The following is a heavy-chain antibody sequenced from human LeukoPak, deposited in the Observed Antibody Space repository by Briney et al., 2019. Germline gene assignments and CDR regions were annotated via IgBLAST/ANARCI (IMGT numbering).Heavy chain of an antibody. D-gene: IGHD2-15*01. CDR2: ISGSGGST. CDR3: AKDGTRYCSGGSCYSTPY. J-gene: IGHJ4*02. Sequence: GGFLRLSCAASGFTFSSYAMSWVRQAPGKGLEWVSAISGSGGSTYYADSVKGRFTISRDNSKNTLYLQMNSLRAEDTAVYYCAKDGTRYCSGGSCYSTPYWGQGTLVTVSS. CDR1: GFTFSSYA. V-gene: IGHV3-23*01.